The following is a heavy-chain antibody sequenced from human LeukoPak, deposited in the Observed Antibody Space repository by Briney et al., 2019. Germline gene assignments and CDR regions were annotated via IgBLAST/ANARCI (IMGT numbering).Heavy chain of an antibody. Sequence: GGSLRLSCAASGFTFSSYSMNWVRQAPGKGLEWVSSISSSSSYRYYADSVKGRCTISRDNAKNSLYLQMNSLRAEDTAVYYCARDLPSDKSFEYWGQGTLVTVSS. CDR2: ISSSSSYR. CDR3: ARDLPSDKSFEY. V-gene: IGHV3-21*01. J-gene: IGHJ4*02. CDR1: GFTFSSYS.